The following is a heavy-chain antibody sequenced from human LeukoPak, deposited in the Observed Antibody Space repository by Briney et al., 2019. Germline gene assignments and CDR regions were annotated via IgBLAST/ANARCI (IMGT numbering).Heavy chain of an antibody. CDR3: ARGTGPLDY. CDR1: GASINGYY. Sequence: SETLSLACSVSGASINGYYWSWIRRPAGKGLEWIGRIYVSGSTNYNPSLKSRVTMSADRSKNQFSLKLTSVTAADTAVYYCARGTGPLDYWGQGTLVTVSS. V-gene: IGHV4-4*07. CDR2: IYVSGST. J-gene: IGHJ4*02.